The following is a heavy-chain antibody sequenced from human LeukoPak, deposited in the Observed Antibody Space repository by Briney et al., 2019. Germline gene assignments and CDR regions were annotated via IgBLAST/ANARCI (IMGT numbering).Heavy chain of an antibody. D-gene: IGHD2-2*01. CDR2: IYSSGTT. V-gene: IGHV4-59*11. J-gene: IGHJ4*02. CDR1: GGSLSSHY. CDR3: ARFSSGCSESSCYLTY. Sequence: PSETLSLTCTVSGGSLSSHYWSWVRQPPGKELELIGHIYSSGTTYCNPSVGSRVTISLQTPKNQFSLRLNSVTAADTAVYYCARFSSGCSESSCYLTYWGQGTLVIVSS.